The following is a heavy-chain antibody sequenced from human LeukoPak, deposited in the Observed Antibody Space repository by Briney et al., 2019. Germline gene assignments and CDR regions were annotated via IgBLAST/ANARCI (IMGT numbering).Heavy chain of an antibody. V-gene: IGHV3-30*18. CDR3: AKGGTYYYDTSSAYDWSDYFHY. CDR2: ISYDGSNK. J-gene: IGHJ4*02. CDR1: AFTFSSYG. D-gene: IGHD3-22*01. Sequence: GGSLRLSCAASAFTFSSYGMHWVRQAPAKGLEWVAVISYDGSNKYYGDSVKGRFTISGDNSKNTLFLQMNSLRAEDTAVYYCAKGGTYYYDTSSAYDWSDYFHYWGQGTLVTVSS.